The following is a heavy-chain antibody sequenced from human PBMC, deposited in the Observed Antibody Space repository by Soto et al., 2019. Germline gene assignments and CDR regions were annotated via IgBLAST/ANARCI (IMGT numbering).Heavy chain of an antibody. CDR2: ISYDGSNK. D-gene: IGHD6-19*01. Sequence: QVQLVESGGGVVQPGRSLRLSCAASGFTFSSYAMHWVRQAPGKGLEWVAVISYDGSNKYYADSVKGRFTISRDNSTNSLYLQLIRVRAEGTAVYYGARELWQGLAAGWDGMDVWGQGTTVTVSS. CDR1: GFTFSSYA. V-gene: IGHV3-30-3*01. CDR3: ARELWQGLAAGWDGMDV. J-gene: IGHJ6*02.